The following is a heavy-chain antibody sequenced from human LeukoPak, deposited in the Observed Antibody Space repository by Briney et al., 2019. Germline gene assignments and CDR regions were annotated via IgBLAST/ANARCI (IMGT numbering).Heavy chain of an antibody. D-gene: IGHD3-9*01. Sequence: GGSLRLSCAASGFTFSSYWMSWVRQAPGKGLEWVANIKQDGSEKYYVDSVKGRFTISRDNSKNTLYLQMNSLRAEDTAVYYCAREQRTYDILTGYYSPNFDYWGQGTLVTVSS. CDR1: GFTFSSYW. J-gene: IGHJ4*02. CDR3: AREQRTYDILTGYYSPNFDY. V-gene: IGHV3-7*01. CDR2: IKQDGSEK.